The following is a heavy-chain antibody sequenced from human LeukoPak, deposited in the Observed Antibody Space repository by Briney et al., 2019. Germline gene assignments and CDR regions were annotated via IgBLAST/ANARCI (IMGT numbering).Heavy chain of an antibody. Sequence: SVKVSCKASVDTFSSYAISWVRQAPGQGLEWMGGIIPIFGTANYAQKFRGRVTITADESTSTAYMELSSLRSEGTAVYYCARESPYYDSSGYYSGHFDYWGQGTLVTVSS. J-gene: IGHJ4*02. CDR2: IIPIFGTA. V-gene: IGHV1-69*13. CDR1: VDTFSSYA. CDR3: ARESPYYDSSGYYSGHFDY. D-gene: IGHD3-22*01.